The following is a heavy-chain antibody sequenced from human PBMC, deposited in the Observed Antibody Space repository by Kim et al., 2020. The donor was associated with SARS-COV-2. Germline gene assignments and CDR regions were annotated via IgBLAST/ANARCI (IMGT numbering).Heavy chain of an antibody. CDR3: ARGLLAIQPLAPFYVRYSSSPDY. D-gene: IGHD6-13*01. V-gene: IGHV1-46*01. J-gene: IGHJ4*02. CDR1: GYTFTSYY. Sequence: ASVKVSCKASGYTFTSYYMHWVRQAPGQGLEWMGIINPSGGSTSYAQKFQGRVTMTRDTSTSTVYMELSSLRSEDTAVYYCARGLLAIQPLAPFYVRYSSSPDYWGQGTLVTVSS. CDR2: INPSGGST.